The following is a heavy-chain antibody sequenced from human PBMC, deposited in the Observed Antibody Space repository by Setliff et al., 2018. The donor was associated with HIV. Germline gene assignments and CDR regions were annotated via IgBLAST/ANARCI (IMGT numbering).Heavy chain of an antibody. V-gene: IGHV1-69-2*01. D-gene: IGHD6-19*01. J-gene: IGHJ3*02. CDR2: VDPEDGET. CDR1: GYTFTDYY. Sequence: VKVSCKASGYTFTDYYMHWVQQAPGKGLEWMGRVDPEDGETIYAEKFQGRVTITADTSTDTAYMELGSLRSEDTAVYCCATGPPLSSGWSQGAFDIWGQGTMVTVSS. CDR3: ATGPPLSSGWSQGAFDI.